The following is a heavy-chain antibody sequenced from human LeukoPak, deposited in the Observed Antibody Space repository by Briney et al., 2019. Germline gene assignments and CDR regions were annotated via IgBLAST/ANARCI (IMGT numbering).Heavy chain of an antibody. Sequence: GGSLRLSCAASGFTVSSNYMSWVRQAPGKGLEWVSVIYSGGSTYYADSVKGRFSISRDNSKNTLNLQMNSLRAEDAAVYYCARGYSSDNWGQGTLVTVSS. CDR3: ARGYSSDN. CDR1: GFTVSSNY. J-gene: IGHJ4*02. CDR2: IYSGGST. V-gene: IGHV3-66*01. D-gene: IGHD2-21*01.